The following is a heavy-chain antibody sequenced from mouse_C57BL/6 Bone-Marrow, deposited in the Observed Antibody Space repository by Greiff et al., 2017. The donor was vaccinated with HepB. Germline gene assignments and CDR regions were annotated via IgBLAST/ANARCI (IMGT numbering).Heavy chain of an antibody. Sequence: QVHVKQSGAELVRPGTSVKVSCKASGYAFTNYLIEWVKQRPGQGLEWIGVINPGSGGTNYNEKFKGKATLTADKSSSTAYMQRSSLTSEDSAVYFCARSPLYGSRHDYWGQGTTLTVSS. CDR3: ARSPLYGSRHDY. CDR2: INPGSGGT. CDR1: GYAFTNYL. D-gene: IGHD1-1*01. V-gene: IGHV1-54*01. J-gene: IGHJ2*01.